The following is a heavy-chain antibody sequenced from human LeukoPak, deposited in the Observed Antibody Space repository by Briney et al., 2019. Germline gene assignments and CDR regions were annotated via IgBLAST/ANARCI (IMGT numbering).Heavy chain of an antibody. D-gene: IGHD3-22*01. V-gene: IGHV4-39*01. CDR2: IYYGGNT. CDR3: ARRDDSSGYHKTFDY. Sequence: PSETLSLTCTVSGGSISSGPYYWGWIRQPPGKGLEWIGNIYYGGNTYYNPSLKSRVTISIDTSKNQFYLKLSSLTAADTAVYYCARRDDSSGYHKTFDYWGPGTLVTASS. CDR1: GGSISSGPYY. J-gene: IGHJ4*02.